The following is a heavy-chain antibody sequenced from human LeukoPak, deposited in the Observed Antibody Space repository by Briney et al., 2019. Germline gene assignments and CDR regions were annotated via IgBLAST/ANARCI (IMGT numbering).Heavy chain of an antibody. Sequence: GEALKISWKGAGSHFTSYWIGGGRQRPGKGLEGRGIIYPGESETRYSPSFQGQVTISADKSLSTAYLQWSSLKASDTAMYYCARGDLYFDYWGQGTLVTVSS. CDR3: ARGDLYFDY. D-gene: IGHD3-16*01. CDR1: GSHFTSYW. J-gene: IGHJ4*02. CDR2: IYPGESET. V-gene: IGHV5-51*01.